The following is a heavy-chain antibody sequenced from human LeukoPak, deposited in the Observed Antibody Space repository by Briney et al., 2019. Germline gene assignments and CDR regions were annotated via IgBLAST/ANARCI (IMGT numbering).Heavy chain of an antibody. CDR3: ARRYTSGWYFDY. CDR1: GGSFSGYY. Sequence: PSETLSLTCAVYGGSFSGYYWSWIRQPPGKGLEWIGEINHSGSTNYNPSLKSRVTISVDTSKNQFSVKLNSVTAADTAVYYCARRYTSGWYFDYWGQGTLVTVSS. D-gene: IGHD6-19*01. J-gene: IGHJ4*02. V-gene: IGHV4-34*01. CDR2: INHSGST.